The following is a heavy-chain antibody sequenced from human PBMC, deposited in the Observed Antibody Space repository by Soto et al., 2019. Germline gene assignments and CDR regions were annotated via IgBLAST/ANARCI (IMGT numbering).Heavy chain of an antibody. J-gene: IGHJ4*02. CDR1: GYTFSTYH. CDR2: LNAANGDT. Sequence: EASVKVSCKASGYTFSTYHLHWVRQAPGQRLEWMGWLNAANGDTKYSQKFQGRVTLTRDTSASTAYMELRSLISEDTAVYYCARDLQADYWGQGTLVTVSS. V-gene: IGHV1-3*01. CDR3: ARDLQADY.